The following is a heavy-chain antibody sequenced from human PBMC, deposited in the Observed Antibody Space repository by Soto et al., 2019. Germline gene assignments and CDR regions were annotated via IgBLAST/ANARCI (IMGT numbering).Heavy chain of an antibody. CDR2: IVPMINKI. J-gene: IGHJ4*02. V-gene: IGHV1-69*02. Sequence: QVQLVQSGAEVERPGSSVKVSCKTSGGTTSSYTIGWVRQAPGQGLEWMGNIVPMINKIDYAQKFQGRVTITADKSTRTVYMELNSLRSKDTAVYFCALRTGNWNPLADWGQGTLVTVSS. CDR3: ALRTGNWNPLAD. CDR1: GGTTSSYT. D-gene: IGHD1-1*01.